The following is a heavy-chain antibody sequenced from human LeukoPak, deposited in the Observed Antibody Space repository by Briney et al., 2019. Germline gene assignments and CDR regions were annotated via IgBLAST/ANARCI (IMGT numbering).Heavy chain of an antibody. Sequence: GGSLRLSCVGSEFTFGIYWMSWVRQRPGKGLERVANIQEQGNAMYYVDSVEGRFTISRDNAKNSLYLQMNSLRAEDTAVYYCARDRGGDYGDYWGQGTLVTVSS. V-gene: IGHV3-7*03. CDR3: ARDRGGDYGDY. J-gene: IGHJ4*02. CDR1: EFTFGIYW. D-gene: IGHD3-16*01. CDR2: IQEQGNAM.